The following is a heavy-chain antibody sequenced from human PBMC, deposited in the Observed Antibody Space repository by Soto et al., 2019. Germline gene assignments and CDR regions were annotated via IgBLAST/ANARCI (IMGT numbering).Heavy chain of an antibody. CDR1: SGSISSAHW. J-gene: IGHJ6*02. Sequence: QVQLPESRPGLVKTSGKLSLTCADSSGSISSAHWWNWVRQHPGKGLVWIGEIYHSGSTNDNPSLKSRVTVSADKSSIHYSLKLTSVTAADTAVYYCATNSYYGLGVWGQGTTVTVS. CDR3: ATNSYYGLGV. V-gene: IGHV4-4*02. CDR2: IYHSGST.